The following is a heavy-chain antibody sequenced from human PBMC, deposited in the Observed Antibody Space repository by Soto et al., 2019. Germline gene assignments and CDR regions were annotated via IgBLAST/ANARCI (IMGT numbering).Heavy chain of an antibody. V-gene: IGHV4-59*08. CDR3: ARLSSDEGIAVAVDY. D-gene: IGHD6-19*01. CDR1: GGSISSYY. CDR2: IYYSGST. Sequence: PSETLSLTCTVSGGSISSYYWSWVRQPPGKGLEWIGYIYYSGSTNYNPSLKSRVTISVDTSKNQFSLKLSSVTAADTAVYYCARLSSDEGIAVAVDYWGQGTLVTVSS. J-gene: IGHJ4*02.